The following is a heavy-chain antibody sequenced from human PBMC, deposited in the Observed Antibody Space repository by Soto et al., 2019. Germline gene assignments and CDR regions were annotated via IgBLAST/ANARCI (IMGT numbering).Heavy chain of an antibody. J-gene: IGHJ4*02. D-gene: IGHD3-3*01. CDR2: ISGSGGST. CDR3: AKVPYYDFWSGYFDY. V-gene: IGHV3-23*01. Sequence: GGSLRLSCAASGFTFSSYAMSWVRQAPGKGLEWVSAISGSGGSTYYADSVKGRFTISRDNSKNTLYLQMNSLRAEDTAVYYCAKVPYYDFWSGYFDYWGQGTLVTVSS. CDR1: GFTFSSYA.